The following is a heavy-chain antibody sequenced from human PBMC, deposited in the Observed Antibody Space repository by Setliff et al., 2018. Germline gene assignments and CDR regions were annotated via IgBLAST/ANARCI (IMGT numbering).Heavy chain of an antibody. J-gene: IGHJ4*02. CDR1: GFTFGDYA. Sequence: GGSLRLSCTTSGFTFGDYAITWVRQAPGKGLEWVGFIRGKPSSGTTDFAAPVEGRFTISRDDSKNTVYLQMNSLITEDTAVYYCFTFSSGWSPSWGQGTLVTVSS. CDR3: FTFSSGWSPS. V-gene: IGHV3-49*04. CDR2: IRGKPSSGTT. D-gene: IGHD6-25*01.